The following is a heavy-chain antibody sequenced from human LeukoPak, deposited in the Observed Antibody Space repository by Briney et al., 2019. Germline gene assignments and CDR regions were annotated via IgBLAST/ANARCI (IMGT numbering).Heavy chain of an antibody. CDR2: IYYSGST. CDR3: ARIRSSGGSCYHYYYYYMDV. J-gene: IGHJ6*03. Sequence: SETLSLTCTVSGGSISIGGYYWSWIRQHPGKGLEWIVYIYYSGSTYYNPSLKSRVTISVDTSKNQFSLKLSSVTAADTAVYYCARIRSSGGSCYHYYYYYMDVWGKGTTVTVSS. D-gene: IGHD2-15*01. CDR1: GGSISIGGYY. V-gene: IGHV4-31*03.